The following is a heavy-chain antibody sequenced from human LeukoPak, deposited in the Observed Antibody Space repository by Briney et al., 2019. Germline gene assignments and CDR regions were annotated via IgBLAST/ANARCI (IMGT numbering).Heavy chain of an antibody. Sequence: GGSLRLSCAASGFTFSSYGMHWVRQAPGKGLEWVAVIWYDGSNKYYADSVKGRFTISRDSSKNTLYLQMNSLRAEDTAVYYCARDGPSKAGSSSPFYYYYYYGMDVWGQGTTVTVSS. V-gene: IGHV3-33*01. J-gene: IGHJ6*02. CDR3: ARDGPSKAGSSSPFYYYYYYGMDV. D-gene: IGHD6-6*01. CDR1: GFTFSSYG. CDR2: IWYDGSNK.